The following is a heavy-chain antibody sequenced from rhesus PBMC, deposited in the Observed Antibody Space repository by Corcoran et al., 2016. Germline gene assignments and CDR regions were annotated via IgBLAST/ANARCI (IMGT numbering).Heavy chain of an antibody. CDR1: GGPISSNS. CDR3: ARGSSGWYGYFEF. V-gene: IGHV4-173*01. Sequence: QLQLQESGPGLVKPSETLSLTCAVSGGPISSNSWSWIRQPPGKGLEGIGRIAGSGGSTDYNPSLKSRVTISTDTSKNQFSLKLSSVTAADTAVYYCARGSSGWYGYFEFWGQGALVTVSS. J-gene: IGHJ1*01. CDR2: IAGSGGST. D-gene: IGHD6-31*01.